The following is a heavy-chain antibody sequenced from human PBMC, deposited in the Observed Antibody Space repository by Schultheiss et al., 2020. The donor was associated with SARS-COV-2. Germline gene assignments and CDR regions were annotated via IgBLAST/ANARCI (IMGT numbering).Heavy chain of an antibody. CDR3: ARDPLGDNSGGY. D-gene: IGHD3-16*01. J-gene: IGHJ4*02. CDR1: GGSISSSSYY. Sequence: SQTLSLTCTVSGGSISSSSYYWGWIRQPPGKGLEWIGSIYYSGSTYYNPSLKSRVTISVDKSKNQFSLKLSSVTAADTAVYYCARDPLGDNSGGYWGQGTVVTVSS. CDR2: IYYSGST. V-gene: IGHV4-39*02.